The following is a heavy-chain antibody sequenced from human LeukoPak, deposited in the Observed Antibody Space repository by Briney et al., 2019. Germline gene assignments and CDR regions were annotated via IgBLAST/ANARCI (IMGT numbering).Heavy chain of an antibody. J-gene: IGHJ4*02. CDR2: MWYDGSRK. V-gene: IGHV3-33*03. CDR1: GLTFSDYG. D-gene: IGHD1-7*01. CDR3: ATTRAGINFEY. Sequence: GGSLRLSCAVSGLTFSDYGFHWVRQAPGKGLEWVAVMWYDGSRKDYGDSVKGRFTISRDDSKNTLYLQMSSLKVEDTAVYYCATTRAGINFEYWGQGTLVTVSS.